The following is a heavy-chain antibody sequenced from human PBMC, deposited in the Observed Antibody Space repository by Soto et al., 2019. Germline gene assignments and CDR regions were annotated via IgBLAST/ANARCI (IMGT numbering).Heavy chain of an antibody. Sequence: QVQLQESGPGLVKPSQTLSLTCTVSGGSISSGDYYWNWIRQPPGKGLEWIGYIYYNGGTSYYPSHQSRFTISVDTSKNQFSLKVRSVTAADTAVYYWDRGRTSTGRGLFDSWGQGTLVTVSS. J-gene: IGHJ4*02. D-gene: IGHD3-10*01. CDR3: DRGRTSTGRGLFDS. CDR1: GGSISSGDYY. V-gene: IGHV4-30-4*01. CDR2: IYYNGGT.